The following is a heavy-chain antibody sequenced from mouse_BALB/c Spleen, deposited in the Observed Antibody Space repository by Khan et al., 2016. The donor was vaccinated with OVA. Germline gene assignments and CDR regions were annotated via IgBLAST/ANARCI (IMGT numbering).Heavy chain of an antibody. V-gene: IGHV1-77*01. Sequence: QVQLQQSGAELARPGASVKLSCKASGYTFTDYYINWVKQRTGQGLEWIGEISPGSGDTYYNERFKGKATLTADKSSSTAYMQLSSLTYEASAVYVCARRNYFGYTVAYWGQGTLVTGSA. CDR2: ISPGSGDT. CDR1: GYTFTDYY. D-gene: IGHD1-2*01. J-gene: IGHJ3*01. CDR3: ARRNYFGYTVAY.